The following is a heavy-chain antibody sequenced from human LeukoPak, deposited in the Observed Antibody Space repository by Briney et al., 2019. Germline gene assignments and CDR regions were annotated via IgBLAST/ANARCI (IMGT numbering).Heavy chain of an antibody. V-gene: IGHV3-23*01. J-gene: IGHJ4*02. CDR2: TSARGDST. CDR1: GFTFSSYG. CDR3: AKRSDYGGNWNYFDY. Sequence: GRSLRLSCAASGFTFSSYGMSWVRQAPGKGLEWVSATSARGDSTYYSDSVKGRFTISRDNSKNTLYLQLNSLRAEDTAVYYCAKRSDYGGNWNYFDYWGQGTLVTVSS. D-gene: IGHD4-23*01.